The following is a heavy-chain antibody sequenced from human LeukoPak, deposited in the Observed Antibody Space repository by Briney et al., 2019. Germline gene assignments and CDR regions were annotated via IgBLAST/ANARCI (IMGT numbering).Heavy chain of an antibody. V-gene: IGHV4-39*01. J-gene: IGHJ4*02. CDR3: ATHDILTGYYAFNY. CDR1: GGSISSSSYY. Sequence: PSETLSLTCTVSGGSISSSSYYWGWIRQPPGKGLEWIGSIYYSGSTYYNPSLKSRVTISVDTSKNQFSLKLSSVTAADTAVYYCATHDILTGYYAFNYWGQGTLVTVSS. CDR2: IYYSGST. D-gene: IGHD3-9*01.